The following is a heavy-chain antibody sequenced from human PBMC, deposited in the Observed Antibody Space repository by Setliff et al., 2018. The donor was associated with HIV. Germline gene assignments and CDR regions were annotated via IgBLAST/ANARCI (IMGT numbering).Heavy chain of an antibody. CDR1: GYSFSDYW. V-gene: IGHV5-51*01. CDR2: TYPGDSTT. CDR3: ARVFSAGWFDS. Sequence: PGESLKISCKASGYSFSDYWIGWVRQMPGKGLEWMGVTYPGDSTTRYSPSLEGQVTISADRSINTAFLQWSSLEASDTAMYYCARVFSAGWFDSWGQGTLVTVSS. D-gene: IGHD6-13*01. J-gene: IGHJ5*01.